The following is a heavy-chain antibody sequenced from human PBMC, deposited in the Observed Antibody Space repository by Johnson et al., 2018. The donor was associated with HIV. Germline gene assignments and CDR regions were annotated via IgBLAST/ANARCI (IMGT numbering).Heavy chain of an antibody. CDR1: GFTFSSYG. V-gene: IGHV3-30*18. J-gene: IGHJ3*02. CDR2: ISYDGSNK. Sequence: QVQLVQSGGGVVQPGRSLRLSCEASGFTFSSYGMHWVRQAPGKGLEWVAFISYDGSNKYYADSVKGRFTISRDNSKNTLYLQMNSLRAEDTAVYYCAKGAYAFDIWGQGTMVTVSS. CDR3: AKGAYAFDI.